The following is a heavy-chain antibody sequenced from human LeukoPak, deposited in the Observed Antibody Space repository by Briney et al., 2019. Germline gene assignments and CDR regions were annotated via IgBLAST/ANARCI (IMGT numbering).Heavy chain of an antibody. V-gene: IGHV3-23*01. D-gene: IGHD3-9*01. Sequence: SGGSLRLSCAASGFTFSSYAMSGVRQAPGKGLEWVSGVTGTGSSTYYADSVKGRFTISRDNSKNMLYLQIDSLRDEDTAVYYCAKLTQTLDYWGQGTLVTVSS. J-gene: IGHJ4*02. CDR1: GFTFSSYA. CDR2: VTGTGSST. CDR3: AKLTQTLDY.